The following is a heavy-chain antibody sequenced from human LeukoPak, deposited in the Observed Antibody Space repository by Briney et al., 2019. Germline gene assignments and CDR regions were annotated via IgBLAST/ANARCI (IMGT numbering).Heavy chain of an antibody. CDR2: ISAYNGNT. J-gene: IGHJ4*02. Sequence: ASVKVSCKASGYTFTNYGISWVRQAPGQGLEWMGWISAYNGNTNYVQKFQGRVTMTTDTSTSTAYMELRSLRSDDTAMYYCTRDLGVDTTMIFFDYWGQGSLVTVSS. V-gene: IGHV1-18*01. CDR3: TRDLGVDTTMIFFDY. D-gene: IGHD5-18*01. CDR1: GYTFTNYG.